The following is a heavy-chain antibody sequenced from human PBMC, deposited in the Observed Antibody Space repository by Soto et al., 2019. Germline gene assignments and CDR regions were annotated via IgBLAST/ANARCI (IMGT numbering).Heavy chain of an antibody. J-gene: IGHJ4*02. V-gene: IGHV3-30-3*01. CDR3: ARAVGMTTVTTSDY. CDR2: ISYDGSNK. Sequence: LRLSCAASGFTSSSYAMHWVRQAPGKGLEWVAVISYDGSNKYYADSVKGRFTISRDNSKNTLYLQMNSLRAEDTAVYYCARAVGMTTVTTSDYWGQGTLVTVSS. D-gene: IGHD4-17*01. CDR1: GFTSSSYA.